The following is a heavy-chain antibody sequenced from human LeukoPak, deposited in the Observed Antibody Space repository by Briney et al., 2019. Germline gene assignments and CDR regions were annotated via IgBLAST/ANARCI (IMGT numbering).Heavy chain of an antibody. D-gene: IGHD3-10*01. Sequence: GGSLRLSCAASGFTFSSYSMNWVRQAPGKGLEWVSSISSSSSYIYYADSVKGRFTISRDNAKNSLYLQMNSLRAEDTAVYYCARAFAGAPFDLWGRGTLVTVSS. CDR1: GFTFSSYS. CDR3: ARAFAGAPFDL. CDR2: ISSSSSYI. J-gene: IGHJ2*01. V-gene: IGHV3-21*01.